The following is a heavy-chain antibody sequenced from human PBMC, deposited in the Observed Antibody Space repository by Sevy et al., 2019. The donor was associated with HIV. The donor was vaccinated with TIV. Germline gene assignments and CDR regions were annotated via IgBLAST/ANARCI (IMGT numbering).Heavy chain of an antibody. CDR2: ISAYNGNT. Sequence: ASVKVSCKASGYTFTSYGISWVRQAPGQGLEWMGWISAYNGNTNYAQKLQGRVTMTTGTSTSTAYMELRSLRSDDTAGYYCARGGDIVVPRTKNYYYYGMDVWGQGTTVTVSS. CDR1: GYTFTSYG. J-gene: IGHJ6*02. CDR3: ARGGDIVVPRTKNYYYYGMDV. D-gene: IGHD2-15*01. V-gene: IGHV1-18*01.